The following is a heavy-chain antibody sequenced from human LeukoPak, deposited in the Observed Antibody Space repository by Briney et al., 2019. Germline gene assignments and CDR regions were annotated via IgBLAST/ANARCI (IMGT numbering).Heavy chain of an antibody. CDR1: GFTVRSYF. V-gene: IGHV3-53*01. D-gene: IGHD3-9*01. CDR3: ARGDILSTYYDQPFLDS. CDR2: IYKTGAT. J-gene: IGHJ4*02. Sequence: GGSLRLSCAASGFTVRSYFMTWARQAPGKGLEWVSIIYKTGATYYADSVKGRFTISRDNSKNTLYLQMNSLRAEDTAIYYCARGDILSTYYDQPFLDSWGQGTLVTVSS.